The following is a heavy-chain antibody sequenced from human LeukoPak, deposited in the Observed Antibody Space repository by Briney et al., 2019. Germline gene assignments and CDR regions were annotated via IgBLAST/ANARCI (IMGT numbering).Heavy chain of an antibody. D-gene: IGHD3-16*01. J-gene: IGHJ4*02. CDR3: ARWGTSASIDY. Sequence: PGGSLRLSCAASGFTFSSYAMHWVRQAPGEGLEWLAVISYDGSNKYYADSVKGRFTISRDNSKNTVYLQMNSLRADDTAVYYCARWGTSASIDYWGQGTLVTVSP. CDR1: GFTFSSYA. V-gene: IGHV3-30-3*01. CDR2: ISYDGSNK.